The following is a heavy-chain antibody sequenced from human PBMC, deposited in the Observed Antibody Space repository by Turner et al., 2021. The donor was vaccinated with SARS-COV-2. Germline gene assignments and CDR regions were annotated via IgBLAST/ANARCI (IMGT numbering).Heavy chain of an antibody. J-gene: IGHJ4*02. CDR2: IYPGDSDT. V-gene: IGHV5-51*01. Sequence: EVQLVQSGAEVKKSGESLKIPCNGSGFSFTNYWIDWVRQMPGKGLEWMWIIYPGDSDTRYSPSFQGQVTISADKSISTAYLQWSSLKASDTAMYYCARRGRGGYDSSGYLIAFAQEYYFDYWGQGTLVTVSS. CDR3: ARRGRGGYDSSGYLIAFAQEYYFDY. CDR1: GFSFTNYW. D-gene: IGHD3-22*01.